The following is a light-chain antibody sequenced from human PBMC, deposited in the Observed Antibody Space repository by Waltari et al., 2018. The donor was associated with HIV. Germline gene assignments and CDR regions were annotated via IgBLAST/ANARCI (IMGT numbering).Light chain of an antibody. CDR1: SSDVGGYNS. J-gene: IGLJ1*01. V-gene: IGLV2-14*03. CDR3: SSYTSTSTVYV. Sequence: QSALTQPASVSGSPGQSITLSCTGTSSDVGGYNSVSRYQLHPGKAPKLMIYAVSNRPSGVSNRFSGSKSDNTASLTISGLQAEDEADYYCSSYTSTSTVYVFGTGTEVTVL. CDR2: AVS.